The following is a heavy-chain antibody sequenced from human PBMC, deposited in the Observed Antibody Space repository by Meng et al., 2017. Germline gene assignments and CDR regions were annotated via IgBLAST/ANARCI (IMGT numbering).Heavy chain of an antibody. J-gene: IGHJ3*02. V-gene: IGHV1-69*05. CDR2: IIPIFGTA. CDR3: ARGTKTWERWLQLPLDAFDI. D-gene: IGHD5-24*01. Sequence: SVKVSCKASGGTFSSYAISWVRQAPGQGLEWMGGIIPIFGTANYAQKFQGRVTITTDESTSTAYMELSSLRSEDTAVYYCARGTKTWERWLQLPLDAFDIWGQGTTVTVSS. CDR1: GGTFSSYA.